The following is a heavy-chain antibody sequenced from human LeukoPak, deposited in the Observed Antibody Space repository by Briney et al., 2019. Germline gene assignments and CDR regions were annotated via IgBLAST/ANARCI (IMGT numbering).Heavy chain of an antibody. V-gene: IGHV1-3*01. D-gene: IGHD1-1*01. J-gene: IGHJ3*02. CDR1: GYTFTAYA. CDR3: ARGNEAFDI. CDR2: INAGNSNT. Sequence: PGASVKVSCKASGYTFTAYALHWMRQAPGQRLEWMGWINAGNSNTQYSQKFQGRVTITRDTSASTAYMELSSLRSEDTAVYYCARGNEAFDIWGQGTMVTVSS.